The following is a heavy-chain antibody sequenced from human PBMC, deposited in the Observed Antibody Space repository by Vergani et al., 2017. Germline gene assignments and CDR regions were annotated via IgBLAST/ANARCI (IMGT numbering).Heavy chain of an antibody. CDR2: ISGSGGST. Sequence: EVQLLESGGGLVQPGGSLRLSCAASGFTFSSYAMSWVRQAPGKGLEWVSAISGSGGSTYYADSVKGRFTSSRYNSKNTLYLQMNSLRAEDTAVYYCAKGGDIVVRRWFDPWGQGTLVTVSS. CDR1: GFTFSSYA. V-gene: IGHV3-23*01. D-gene: IGHD2-15*01. CDR3: AKGGDIVVRRWFDP. J-gene: IGHJ5*02.